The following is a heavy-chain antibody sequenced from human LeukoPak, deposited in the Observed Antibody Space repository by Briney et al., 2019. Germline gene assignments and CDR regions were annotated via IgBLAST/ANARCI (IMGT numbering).Heavy chain of an antibody. V-gene: IGHV1-2*02. J-gene: IGHJ5*01. CDR2: INPNSGGT. CDR3: ARANMVRGVGSFFDRNWFDY. CDR1: GYTFTGYY. D-gene: IGHD3-10*01. Sequence: ASVKVSCKTSGYTFTGYYMHWVRQAPGQGLEWMGWINPNSGGTNYQGRVTMTRDTSISTAYMELSRLRSDDTAVYYCARANMVRGVGSFFDRNWFDYWGQGTLVTVSS.